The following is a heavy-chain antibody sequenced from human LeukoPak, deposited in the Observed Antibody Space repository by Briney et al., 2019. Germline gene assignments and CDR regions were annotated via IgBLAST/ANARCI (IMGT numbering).Heavy chain of an antibody. J-gene: IGHJ3*01. CDR1: GYSIGSGFY. CDR3: ARARSGISAFDF. CDR2: IYHSGST. D-gene: IGHD3-3*02. V-gene: IGHV4-38-2*02. Sequence: SETLSLTCTVSGYSIGSGFYWGWIRQPPGKGLEWIGSIYHSGSTYYNPSLKSPVSISVDTSKNQFSLKLSSVTAADTAVFYCARARSGISAFDFWGQGTMVTVSS.